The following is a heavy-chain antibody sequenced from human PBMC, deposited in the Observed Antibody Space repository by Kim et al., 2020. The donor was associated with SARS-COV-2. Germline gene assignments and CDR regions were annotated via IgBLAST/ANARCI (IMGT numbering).Heavy chain of an antibody. CDR3: ARENWGNPFSRYYYYGMDV. J-gene: IGHJ6*02. CDR1: GFTFSSYG. CDR2: IWYDGSNK. V-gene: IGHV3-33*01. D-gene: IGHD3-16*01. Sequence: GGSLRLSCAASGFTFSSYGMHWVRQAPGKGLEWVAVIWYDGSNKYYADSVKGRFTISRDNSKNTLYLQMNSLRAEDTAVYYCARENWGNPFSRYYYYGMDVWGQGTTVTVSS.